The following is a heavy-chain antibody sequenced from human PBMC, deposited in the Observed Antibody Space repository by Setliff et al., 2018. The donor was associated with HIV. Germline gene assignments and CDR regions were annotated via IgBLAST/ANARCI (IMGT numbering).Heavy chain of an antibody. V-gene: IGHV4-34*01. CDR1: GGSFSGFY. J-gene: IGHJ5*02. CDR3: ARKPPNIAVNTWFDP. CDR2: INHSGNT. Sequence: SETLSLTCAVYGGSFSGFYWTWIRQPPGKGLEWVGEINHSGNTNYNPSLKSRVTISVDTSKKQFSLKLNSVIAADTAVYFCARKPPNIAVNTWFDPWGQGTLVTVSS. D-gene: IGHD6-19*01.